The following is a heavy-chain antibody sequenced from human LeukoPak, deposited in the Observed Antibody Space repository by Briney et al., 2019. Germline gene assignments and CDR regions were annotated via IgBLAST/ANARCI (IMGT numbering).Heavy chain of an antibody. CDR2: IYYSGST. CDR1: GGSISSSSYS. Sequence: SETLSLTCTVSGGSISSSSYSWGWIRQPPGKGLEWIGSIYYSGSTYYNPSLKSRVTISVDTSKNQFSLKLSSVTAADTAVYYCARQIYSSGLDAFDIWGQGTMVTVSS. J-gene: IGHJ3*02. CDR3: ARQIYSSGLDAFDI. D-gene: IGHD3-22*01. V-gene: IGHV4-39*01.